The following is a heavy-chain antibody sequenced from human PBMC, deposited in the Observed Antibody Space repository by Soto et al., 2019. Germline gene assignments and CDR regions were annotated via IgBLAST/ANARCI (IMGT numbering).Heavy chain of an antibody. D-gene: IGHD6-19*01. CDR1: GAALSSGGYF. CDR2: IYYSGGT. V-gene: IGHV4-61*08. Sequence: ETLSLTCTVSGAALSSGGYFYTWFLQPPGKGLEWLGYIYYSGGTNYNPSLKSRVTISLDKSKSQFSLRLISVTAADTAVYYCTREQSDDNYFDPWGQGTLVTVSS. J-gene: IGHJ5*02. CDR3: TREQSDDNYFDP.